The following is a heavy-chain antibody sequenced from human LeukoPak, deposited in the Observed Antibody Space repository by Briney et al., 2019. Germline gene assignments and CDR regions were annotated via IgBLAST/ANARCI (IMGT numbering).Heavy chain of an antibody. J-gene: IGHJ5*02. CDR1: GDSISSYY. V-gene: IGHV4-59*01. D-gene: IGHD2-21*02. Sequence: PSETLSLTCTVSGDSISSYYWSWIRQPPGKGLEWIGYIYYSGSTNYNPSLKSRVTISVDTSKNQFSLKLSSVTAADTAVYYCARGGGLLFPDWFDPWGQGTLVTVSS. CDR3: ARGGGLLFPDWFDP. CDR2: IYYSGST.